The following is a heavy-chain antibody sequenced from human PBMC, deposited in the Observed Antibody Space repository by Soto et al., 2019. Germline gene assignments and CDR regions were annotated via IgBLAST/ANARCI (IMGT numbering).Heavy chain of an antibody. Sequence: ASVKVSCKASGYTFTSYYMHWVRQAPGQGLEWMGIINPSGGSTSYAQKFQGRVTMTRDTSTSTVYMELSSLRSEDTAVYYCERLVTHALWFDPWGQGTLVTVSS. J-gene: IGHJ5*02. V-gene: IGHV1-46*01. CDR2: INPSGGST. D-gene: IGHD2-21*02. CDR1: GYTFTSYY. CDR3: ERLVTHALWFDP.